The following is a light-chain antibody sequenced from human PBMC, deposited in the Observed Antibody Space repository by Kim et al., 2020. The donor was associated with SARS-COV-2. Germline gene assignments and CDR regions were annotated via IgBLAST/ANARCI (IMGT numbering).Light chain of an antibody. CDR2: TAS. Sequence: DIQMTQSPSSLSASVGDRVTITCRASQDISRYLKWYQQKPGKAPKLLIYTASSLQSGVPSRFTGSGSETDFTLTISSLQPEDFATYYCQQTNSASRTFGQRTKVDIK. V-gene: IGKV1-39*01. CDR1: QDISRY. CDR3: QQTNSASRT. J-gene: IGKJ1*01.